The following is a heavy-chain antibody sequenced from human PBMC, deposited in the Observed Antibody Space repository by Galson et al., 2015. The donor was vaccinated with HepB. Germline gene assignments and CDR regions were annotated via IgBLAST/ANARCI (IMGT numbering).Heavy chain of an antibody. V-gene: IGHV3-11*03. CDR3: ASQGPHNWNYFGYYYYAMDG. CDR1: GFTFSDYY. J-gene: IGHJ6*02. CDR2: ISSSSSYT. D-gene: IGHD1-7*01. Sequence: SLRLSCAASGFTFSDYYMSWIRQAPGKGLEWISYISSSSSYTNYADSVEGRFTISRDNAKNSLYLQMNSLRAEDTAVYYCASQGPHNWNYFGYYYYAMDGWGQGTTVTVSS.